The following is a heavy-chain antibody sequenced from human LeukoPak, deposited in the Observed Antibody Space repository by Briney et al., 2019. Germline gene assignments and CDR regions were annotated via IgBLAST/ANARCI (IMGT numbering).Heavy chain of an antibody. Sequence: PSETLSLTCTVSGGSITNTDYYWTWVRQSPGKGLEWIGYIYYSGSTYYNPSLKSRVTISVDTSKNQFSLKLSSVTAADTAVYYCARHFTGRDGYNYFPIADQDGHEPTNWGQGTLVTVSS. J-gene: IGHJ4*02. V-gene: IGHV4-39*01. CDR3: ARHFTGRDGYNYFPIADQDGHEPTN. CDR1: GGSITNTDYY. CDR2: IYYSGST. D-gene: IGHD5-12*01.